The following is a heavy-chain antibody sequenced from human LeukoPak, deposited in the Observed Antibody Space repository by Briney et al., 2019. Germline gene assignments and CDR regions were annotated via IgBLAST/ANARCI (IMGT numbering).Heavy chain of an antibody. V-gene: IGHV4-34*01. J-gene: IGHJ4*02. CDR2: INHSGST. D-gene: IGHD3-3*01. Sequence: SETLSLTCAVYGGSFSGYYWSWIRQPPGKGLEWIGEINHSGSTNYNPSLKSRVAISVDTSKNQFSLKLSSVTAADTAVYYCARAPSYFFWSGYHPLDYWGQGTPVTVSS. CDR1: GGSFSGYY. CDR3: ARAPSYFFWSGYHPLDY.